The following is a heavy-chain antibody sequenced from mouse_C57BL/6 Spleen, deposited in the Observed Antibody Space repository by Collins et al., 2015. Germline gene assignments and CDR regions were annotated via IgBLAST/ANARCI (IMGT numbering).Heavy chain of an antibody. J-gene: IGHJ3*01. D-gene: IGHD2-1*01. CDR2: IHPNSDSA. Sequence: MHWVKQRPGQGLEWIGMIHPNSDSANYNEKFKSKATLTVDKSSSTAYMQLSSLTSEDSAVYYCGREGASMFYGNYPFAYWGQGTLVTVSA. V-gene: IGHV1-64*01. CDR3: GREGASMFYGNYPFAY.